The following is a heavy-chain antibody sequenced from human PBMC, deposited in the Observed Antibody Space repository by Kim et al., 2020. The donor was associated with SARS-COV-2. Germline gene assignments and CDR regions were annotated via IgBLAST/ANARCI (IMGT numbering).Heavy chain of an antibody. J-gene: IGHJ5*02. CDR3: ARGTGTGYPNWFDP. D-gene: IGHD3-9*01. V-gene: IGHV4-30-2*05. Sequence: TPSLKSRLSVSVDMSTSQFSLKLSSVTAADTAVYYCARGTGTGYPNWFDPWGQGTLVTVSS.